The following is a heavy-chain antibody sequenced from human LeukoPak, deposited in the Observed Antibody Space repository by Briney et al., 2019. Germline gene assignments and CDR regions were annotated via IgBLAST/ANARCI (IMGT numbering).Heavy chain of an antibody. Sequence: GGSLRLSCAASGFTFRIFWMNWIRQAPGKGLEWVATINQDGSEKYYLDSVKGRFTISRDNAKNSLYLQMNSLKADDTAVYYLADRGSLYWGQGALVTVSS. CDR2: INQDGSEK. CDR1: GFTFRIFW. D-gene: IGHD1-14*01. J-gene: IGHJ4*02. V-gene: IGHV3-7*01. CDR3: ADRGSLY.